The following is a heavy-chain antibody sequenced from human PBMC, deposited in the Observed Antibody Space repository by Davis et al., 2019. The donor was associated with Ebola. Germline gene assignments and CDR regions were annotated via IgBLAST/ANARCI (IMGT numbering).Heavy chain of an antibody. D-gene: IGHD3-22*01. Sequence: PSETLSLTCTVSGYSISSGYYWGWIRQSPGKGLEWIGNIYQSGSTYYNPSLKSRVAISVDTSKNQFSLKLSSVTAADTAVYYCAREVRVVVITAYYFDYWGQGNLVTVSS. V-gene: IGHV4-38-2*02. CDR2: IYQSGST. CDR3: AREVRVVVITAYYFDY. CDR1: GYSISSGYY. J-gene: IGHJ4*02.